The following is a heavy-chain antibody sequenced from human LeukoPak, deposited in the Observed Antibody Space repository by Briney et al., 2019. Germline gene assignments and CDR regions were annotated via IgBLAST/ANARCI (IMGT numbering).Heavy chain of an antibody. CDR1: GFAFSSYA. D-gene: IGHD5-24*01. Sequence: TGGSLRLSCAASGFAFSSYAMNWVRQAPGKGLEWVSAISGSGGSTYYADSVKGRFTISRDNSKNTLYLQMNSLRAEDTAVYYCAKAPVEMATPSTAPIDYWGQGTLVTVSS. CDR2: ISGSGGST. CDR3: AKAPVEMATPSTAPIDY. V-gene: IGHV3-23*01. J-gene: IGHJ4*02.